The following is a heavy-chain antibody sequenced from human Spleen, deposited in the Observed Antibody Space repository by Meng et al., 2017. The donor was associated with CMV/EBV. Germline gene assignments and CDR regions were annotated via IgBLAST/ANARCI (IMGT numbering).Heavy chain of an antibody. CDR3: SRDSGSYSRLPLDY. D-gene: IGHD1-26*01. CDR2: SSAYNGHT. V-gene: IGHV1-18*01. J-gene: IGHJ4*02. CDR1: GYTFPSNG. Sequence: QVQLLRPAPGAKMQGASGKVTCTASGYTFPSNGLSWGRQPPGQGLDRLGWSSAYNGHTNYAQKPKGRVTMTTDTSTSTASMELRSLRSDDTAVDYCSRDSGSYSRLPLDYWGQGTLVTVSS.